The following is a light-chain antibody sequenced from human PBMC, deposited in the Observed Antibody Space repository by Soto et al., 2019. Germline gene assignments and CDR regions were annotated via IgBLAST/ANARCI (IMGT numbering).Light chain of an antibody. CDR2: EGN. Sequence: QPVLTQPASVSGSPGQSITISCTYNLVSWYQQHPGKAPKLMIYEGNKRPSGVSNRFSGSKSGNTASLTISGLQAEDEAGYYCCSYAGQRVVFGGGTKLTVL. CDR3: CSYAGQRVV. CDR1: NL. J-gene: IGLJ2*01. V-gene: IGLV2-23*01.